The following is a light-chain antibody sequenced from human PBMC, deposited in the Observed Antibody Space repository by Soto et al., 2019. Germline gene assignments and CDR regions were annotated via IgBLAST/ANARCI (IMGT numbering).Light chain of an antibody. CDR3: QSYDSSLSGAA. CDR1: SSNIGAGYD. CDR2: GNS. V-gene: IGLV1-40*01. Sequence: QSVLTQPPSVSGAPWQRVTISCTGSSSNIGAGYDVHWYQQLPGTAPKLLIYGNSNRPSGVPDRFSGSKSGTSASLAITGLQAEDEADYYCQSYDSSLSGAAFGTGTKLTVL. J-gene: IGLJ1*01.